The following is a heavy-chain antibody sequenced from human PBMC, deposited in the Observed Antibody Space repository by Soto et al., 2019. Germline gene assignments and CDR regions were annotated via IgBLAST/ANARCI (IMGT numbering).Heavy chain of an antibody. V-gene: IGHV3-7*01. D-gene: IGHD4-4*01. J-gene: IGHJ6*03. CDR3: TRLTPYSISDYSSQYRDV. Sequence: EVQLVESGGDLVQPGGSLTLSCAASGFTFSGHWMSWVRQAPGKGLEWVANINQDGSDKSYVDSVKGRFTTSRDNAGNSVHLQMNSLRTEDTAVYYCTRLTPYSISDYSSQYRDVWGKGTTVTVSS. CDR1: GFTFSGHW. CDR2: INQDGSDK.